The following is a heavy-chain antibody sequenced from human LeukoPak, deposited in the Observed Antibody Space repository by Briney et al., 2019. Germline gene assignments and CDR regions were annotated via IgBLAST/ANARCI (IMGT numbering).Heavy chain of an antibody. J-gene: IGHJ3*02. V-gene: IGHV4-59*01. CDR2: IYYSGST. Sequence: SETLSLTCAVYGGSFSGYYWSWIRQPPGKGLEWIGYIYYSGSTNYNPSLKSRVTISVDTSKNQFSLKLSSVTAADTAVYYCASKRPYYDFWSGYYPDAFDIWGQGTMVTVSS. CDR1: GGSFSGYY. D-gene: IGHD3-3*01. CDR3: ASKRPYYDFWSGYYPDAFDI.